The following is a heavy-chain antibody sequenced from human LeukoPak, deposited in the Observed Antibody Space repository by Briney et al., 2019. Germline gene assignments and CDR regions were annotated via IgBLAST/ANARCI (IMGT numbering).Heavy chain of an antibody. CDR3: ASWPVGWYGEDS. J-gene: IGHJ4*02. Sequence: PGGSLRLSCAASGFTVSTNYMTWVRQAPGKGLEWATVIYGGGSTYYADSVKGRFTISRGTPKDTLYLQMNSLRVEDTAVYYCASWPVGWYGEDSWGQGTLVTVSS. CDR1: GFTVSTNY. V-gene: IGHV3-53*01. CDR2: IYGGGST. D-gene: IGHD6-19*01.